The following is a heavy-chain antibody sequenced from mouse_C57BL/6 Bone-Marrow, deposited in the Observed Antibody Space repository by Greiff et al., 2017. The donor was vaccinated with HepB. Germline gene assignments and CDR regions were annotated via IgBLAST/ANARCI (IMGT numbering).Heavy chain of an antibody. V-gene: IGHV5-4*03. CDR2: ISDGGSYT. Sequence: EVMLVESGGGLVKPGGSLKLSCAASGFTFSSYAMSWVRQTPEKRLEWVATISDGGSYTYYPDNVKGRFTISRDNAKNNLYLQMIHLKSEDTTMYYCARGPPITTVVATNNWYFDVWGTGTTVTVSS. D-gene: IGHD1-1*01. J-gene: IGHJ1*03. CDR1: GFTFSSYA. CDR3: ARGPPITTVVATNNWYFDV.